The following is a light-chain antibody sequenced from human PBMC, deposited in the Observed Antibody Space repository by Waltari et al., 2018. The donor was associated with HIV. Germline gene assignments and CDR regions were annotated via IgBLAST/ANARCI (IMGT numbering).Light chain of an antibody. J-gene: IGLJ2*01. CDR2: RDN. V-gene: IGLV1-47*01. Sequence: QSLLTQPPSASGTPQQKVTISCSGGTATIGATSVFWLQQFPGTAPKLLIYRDNLRHSGVPARFSGSKSGTSASLTISGLRSDDEAHYFCAVLDDTLGGGVFGGGTKLTVL. CDR3: AVLDDTLGGGV. CDR1: TATIGATS.